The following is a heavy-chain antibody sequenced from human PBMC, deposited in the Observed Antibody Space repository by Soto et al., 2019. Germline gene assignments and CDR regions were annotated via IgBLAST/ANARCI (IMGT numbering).Heavy chain of an antibody. D-gene: IGHD2-21*01. CDR1: GGSISDGAYY. J-gene: IGHJ4*02. V-gene: IGHV4-30-4*01. CDR3: ASGLSGDKVDQ. CDR2: IYDSGNT. Sequence: QVQLQESGPGLVKPSQTLSLTCTVSGGSISDGAYYWSWIRQPPGKGLEWIGHIYDSGNTYNNPSLTRRLTISVDTSKNHFSLNLNSVTAADTAVYYCASGLSGDKVDQWGQGTLVTVSS.